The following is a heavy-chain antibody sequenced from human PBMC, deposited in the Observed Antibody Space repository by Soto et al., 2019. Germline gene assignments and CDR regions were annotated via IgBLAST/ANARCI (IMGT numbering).Heavy chain of an antibody. CDR3: ARGSTLWYPYFYYYMDV. CDR1: GFTLNTYG. D-gene: IGHD5-18*01. V-gene: IGHV3-33*07. Sequence: QTGGSLRLSCAASGFTLNTYGMYWVRQAPGKGLEWVAVSWYDGTNKDYADSVKGRFTISRDNSRNTLYLQMNSLRAEDTAVYYCARGSTLWYPYFYYYMDVWGQGTTVTVSS. CDR2: SWYDGTNK. J-gene: IGHJ6*03.